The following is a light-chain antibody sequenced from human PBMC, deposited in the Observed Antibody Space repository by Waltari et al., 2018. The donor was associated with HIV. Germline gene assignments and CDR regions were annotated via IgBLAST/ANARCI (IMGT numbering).Light chain of an antibody. J-gene: IGLJ1*01. V-gene: IGLV1-40*01. Sequence: QSVLTQPPSVSGAPGQSVTISCSGSASNIGTTSDLNWYQQFPGAAPKLLIFGDYNRPAGVPDRFSGSKSGTSAFLAITGLQPEDEADYYCQSYDVALGGFYLFGTGTTVTVL. CDR3: QSYDVALGGFYL. CDR1: ASNIGTTSD. CDR2: GDY.